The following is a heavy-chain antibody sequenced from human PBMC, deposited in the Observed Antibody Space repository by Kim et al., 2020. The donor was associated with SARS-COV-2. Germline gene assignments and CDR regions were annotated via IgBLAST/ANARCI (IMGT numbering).Heavy chain of an antibody. D-gene: IGHD2-2*01. V-gene: IGHV1-18*01. CDR1: GYTFTTDG. Sequence: ASVKVSCKTSGYTFTTDGVTWVRQAPGQGLEWMGWVSPYNGHTNYAQKFRGRVTMTTDTSTSTVFMELRSLRSDDTAVYFCAKGGFYCNTSPCFGLDYWGQGTLVTVSS. J-gene: IGHJ4*02. CDR3: AKGGFYCNTSPCFGLDY. CDR2: VSPYNGHT.